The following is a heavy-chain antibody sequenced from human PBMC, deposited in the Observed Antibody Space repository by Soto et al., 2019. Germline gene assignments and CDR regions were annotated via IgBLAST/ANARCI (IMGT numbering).Heavy chain of an antibody. D-gene: IGHD6-13*01. J-gene: IGHJ4*02. CDR2: MYYSGST. V-gene: IGHV4-31*03. CDR1: GGSINSGGYY. Sequence: QVQLRESGPGLVKPSQTLSLTCTVSGGSINSGGYYWNWIRQHPGKGLEWIGNMYYSGSTYYNPFLRSRFIISADTSENHCSLKLSSVTAADTAVYFCARGYRQSGYSSSWVFDYWGQGTLVNVSS. CDR3: ARGYRQSGYSSSWVFDY.